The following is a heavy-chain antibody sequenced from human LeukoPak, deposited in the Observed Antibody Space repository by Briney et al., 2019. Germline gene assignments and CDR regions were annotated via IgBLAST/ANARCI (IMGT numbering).Heavy chain of an antibody. CDR2: INPNSGGT. D-gene: IGHD5-12*01. J-gene: IGHJ4*02. Sequence: ASVKVSCKASGYTFTGYYMHWVRQAPGQGLEWMGWINPNSGGTNYAQKFQGRVTMTRDTSISTAYMELSRLRSDDTAVYYCARDPKWLRPYYFDYWGQGTLVTVSS. V-gene: IGHV1-2*02. CDR3: ARDPKWLRPYYFDY. CDR1: GYTFTGYY.